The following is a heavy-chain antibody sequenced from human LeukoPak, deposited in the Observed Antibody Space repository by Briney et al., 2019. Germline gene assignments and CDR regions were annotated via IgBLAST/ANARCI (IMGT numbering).Heavy chain of an antibody. J-gene: IGHJ3*02. CDR3: ARDRRFLEWTQTPDAFDI. CDR2: ISSSGSTI. Sequence: GRSRRLSWAASGFTFSDYYMSWIRQAPGKGLEWVSYISSSGSTIYYADSVKGRFTISRDNAKNSLYLQMNSLRAEDTAVYYCARDRRFLEWTQTPDAFDIWGQGTMVTVSS. D-gene: IGHD3-3*01. CDR1: GFTFSDYY. V-gene: IGHV3-11*01.